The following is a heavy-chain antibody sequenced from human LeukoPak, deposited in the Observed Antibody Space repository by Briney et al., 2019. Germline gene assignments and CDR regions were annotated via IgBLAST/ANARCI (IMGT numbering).Heavy chain of an antibody. CDR2: ISYDGSNK. CDR3: AKGRSLGYSYGLLDY. D-gene: IGHD5-18*01. CDR1: GFTFSNYG. J-gene: IGHJ4*02. Sequence: GGSLRLSCEASGFTFSNYGMHWVRQAPGKGLEWVSVISYDGSNKHYAVYVKGRFSISRDNSKNTQYLQMNSLIAEDQAIYYCAKGRSLGYSYGLLDYWGQGTLVTVSS. V-gene: IGHV3-30*18.